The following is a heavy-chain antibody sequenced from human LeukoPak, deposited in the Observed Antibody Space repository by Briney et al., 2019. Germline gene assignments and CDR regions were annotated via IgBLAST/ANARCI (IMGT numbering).Heavy chain of an antibody. D-gene: IGHD2-15*01. CDR1: GFTFISFS. CDR3: ARAGATGGAFDI. Sequence: GGSLRLSCAASGFTFISFSMIWVRQAPGKGLEWVSSISGSSSYIYYADSVKGRFTISRDNAKNSLYLQMNSLRAEDTAVYYCARAGATGGAFDIWGQGTMVPVSS. V-gene: IGHV3-21*01. J-gene: IGHJ3*02. CDR2: ISGSSSYI.